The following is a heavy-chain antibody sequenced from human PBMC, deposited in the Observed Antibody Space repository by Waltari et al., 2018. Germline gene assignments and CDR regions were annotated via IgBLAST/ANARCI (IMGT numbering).Heavy chain of an antibody. CDR3: ARRQREYSGPGAFDI. D-gene: IGHD5-12*01. J-gene: IGHJ3*02. CDR2: INHSGST. Sequence: QVQLQQWGAGLLKPSETLSLTCAVSGGSFSGYYWSWIRQPPGKGLEWIGEINHSGSTNYHPTLKSRVTISVDTSKNQFSLKLSSVTAADTAVYYCARRQREYSGPGAFDIWGQGTMVTVSS. V-gene: IGHV4-34*01. CDR1: GGSFSGYY.